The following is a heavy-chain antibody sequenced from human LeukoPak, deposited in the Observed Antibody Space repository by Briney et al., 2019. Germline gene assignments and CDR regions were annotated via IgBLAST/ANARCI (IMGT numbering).Heavy chain of an antibody. D-gene: IGHD1-26*01. CDR1: GFTFSSYS. V-gene: IGHV3-21*01. CDR2: ISSSSSYI. J-gene: IGHJ4*02. Sequence: GGSLRLSCAASGFTFSSYSMNWVRQAPGKGLEWVSNISSSSSYIYYADSVKGRFTISRDNAKNSLYLQMNSLRAEDTAVYYCARDVGGSYEDYFDYWGQGTLVTVSS. CDR3: ARDVGGSYEDYFDY.